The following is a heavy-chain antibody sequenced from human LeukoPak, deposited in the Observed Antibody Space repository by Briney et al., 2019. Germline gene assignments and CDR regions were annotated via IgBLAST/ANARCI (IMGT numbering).Heavy chain of an antibody. CDR2: ISSSSSYI. Sequence: PGGSLRLSCAASGFTFSSYSMNWVRQAPGKGLEWVSSISSSSSYIYYADSVKGRFTISRDNAKNSLYLQMNSLRAEDTAVYYCASGLGGGYHDYWGQGTLVTVPS. D-gene: IGHD5-12*01. CDR3: ASGLGGGYHDY. J-gene: IGHJ4*02. CDR1: GFTFSSYS. V-gene: IGHV3-21*01.